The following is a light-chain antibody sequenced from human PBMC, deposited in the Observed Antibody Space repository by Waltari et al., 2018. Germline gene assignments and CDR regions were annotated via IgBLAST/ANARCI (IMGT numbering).Light chain of an antibody. CDR2: DDS. J-gene: IGLJ3*02. CDR3: QVWDTNIDQGV. Sequence: SYVLTQPPSLSVAPGRTARLPRGGDSIGRKPVHWYQPKPGQPPLLVVYDDSDRHSGIPERFSGSNSGNTAALTISRVETGDEADYYCQVWDTNIDQGVFGGGTRLTVL. V-gene: IGLV3-21*02. CDR1: SIGRKP.